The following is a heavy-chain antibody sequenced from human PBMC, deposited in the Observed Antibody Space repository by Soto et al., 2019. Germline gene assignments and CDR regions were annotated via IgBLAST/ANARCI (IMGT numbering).Heavy chain of an antibody. Sequence: QVQLVQSGAEVKKPGSSVKVSCKASGGTFSSYAISWVRQAPGQGLEWMGGIIPIFGTANYAQKFQGRVTIAADASPSTAYMELSSLRSEDTAVYYCARDLSRGLYNWFDPWGQGTLVTVSS. CDR2: IIPIFGTA. CDR1: GGTFSSYA. J-gene: IGHJ5*02. D-gene: IGHD2-21*02. V-gene: IGHV1-69*12. CDR3: ARDLSRGLYNWFDP.